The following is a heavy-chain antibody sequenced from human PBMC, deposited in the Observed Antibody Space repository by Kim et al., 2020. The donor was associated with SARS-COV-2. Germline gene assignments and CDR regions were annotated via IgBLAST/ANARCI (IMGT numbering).Heavy chain of an antibody. CDR2: ISSSGTTT. D-gene: IGHD1-26*01. V-gene: IGHV3-11*01. J-gene: IGHJ4*02. CDR3: TRDQGGSDSYYFYQ. Sequence: GGSLRLSCAASGFSFSDYYMSWVRQAPGKGLEWISYISSSGTTTYYADSVKGRFTVSRDNAKNSVYLQMDSLRAEDTAVYFCTRDQGGSDSYYFYQWGQG. CDR1: GFSFSDYY.